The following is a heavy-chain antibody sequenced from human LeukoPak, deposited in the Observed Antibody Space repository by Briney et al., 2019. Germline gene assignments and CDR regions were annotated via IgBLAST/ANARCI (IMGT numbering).Heavy chain of an antibody. CDR2: IYYSGST. V-gene: IGHV4-59*01. CDR1: GGSISSYY. Sequence: PSETLSLTCTVSGGSISSYYWSWIRQPPGKGLEWIGYIYYSGSTNYNPSLKSRVTISVDTSKNQFSLKLSSVTAADTAVYYCARDGWGRYYGSGSLTGMDVWGQGTTVTVSS. D-gene: IGHD3-10*01. CDR3: ARDGWGRYYGSGSLTGMDV. J-gene: IGHJ6*02.